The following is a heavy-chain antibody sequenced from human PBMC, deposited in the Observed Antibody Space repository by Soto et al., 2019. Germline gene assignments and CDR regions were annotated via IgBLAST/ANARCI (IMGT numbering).Heavy chain of an antibody. CDR2: ISFDGANI. CDR3: ARDPYGGYIFDS. CDR1: GFTFRNYA. Sequence: QVQLVESGGDVVQPGTSQRLSCAASGFTFRNYAMHWVRQSPAKGLEWLAVISFDGANIFYADAAKGRFTISRDNSKETLYLQLDSLRPEDTGVYFCARDPYGGYIFDSWGQGTQVTLSS. J-gene: IGHJ4*02. V-gene: IGHV3-30-3*01. D-gene: IGHD5-12*01.